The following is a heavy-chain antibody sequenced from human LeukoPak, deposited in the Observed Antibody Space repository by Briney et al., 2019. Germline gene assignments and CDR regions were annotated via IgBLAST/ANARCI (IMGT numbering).Heavy chain of an antibody. D-gene: IGHD1-26*01. Sequence: SETLSLTCAVYGGSFSGYYWSWIRQPPGKGLEWIGEINHSGSTNYNPSLKSRVTISVDTSKNQFSLKLSSVTAADTAVYYCAKGLSGSHDYWGQGTLVTVSS. V-gene: IGHV4-34*01. CDR2: INHSGST. CDR1: GGSFSGYY. J-gene: IGHJ4*02. CDR3: AKGLSGSHDY.